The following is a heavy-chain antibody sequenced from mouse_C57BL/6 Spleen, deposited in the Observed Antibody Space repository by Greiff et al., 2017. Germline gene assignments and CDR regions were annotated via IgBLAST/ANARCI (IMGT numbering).Heavy chain of an antibody. Sequence: VQLKQSGAELVKPGASVKLSCTASGFNIKDYYMHWVKQRTEQGLEWIGRIDPEDGETKYAPKFQGKDTITADTSSNTASLQLSSLTSADTAVYYCARGYYGSSYEFAYWGQGTLVTVSA. J-gene: IGHJ3*01. V-gene: IGHV14-2*01. CDR3: ARGYYGSSYEFAY. CDR1: GFNIKDYY. D-gene: IGHD1-1*01. CDR2: IDPEDGET.